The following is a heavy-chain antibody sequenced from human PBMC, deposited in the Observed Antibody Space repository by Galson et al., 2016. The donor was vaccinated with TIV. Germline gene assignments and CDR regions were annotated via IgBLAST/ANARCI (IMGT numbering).Heavy chain of an antibody. CDR3: ALDADGAYYYDSGDYY. J-gene: IGHJ4*02. CDR2: ISGSGVTT. CDR1: GFTFSNYA. D-gene: IGHD3-22*01. Sequence: SLRLSCAASGFTFSNYALSWVRQAPGKGLEWVSSISGSGVTTFYADSVKGRFTISRDNSKNTLSLQMNSLRAEDTAVYYCALDADGAYYYDSGDYYWGQGTLVTVSS. V-gene: IGHV3-23*01.